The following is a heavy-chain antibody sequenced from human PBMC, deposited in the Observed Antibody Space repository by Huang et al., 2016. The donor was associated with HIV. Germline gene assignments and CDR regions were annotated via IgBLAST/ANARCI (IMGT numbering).Heavy chain of an antibody. CDR1: GYIFSNYD. CDR2: LNPNSCKT. J-gene: IGHJ4*02. D-gene: IGHD6-19*01. CDR3: ARLTSGWYQDY. V-gene: IGHV1-8*01. Sequence: QVQLVQSGPEVKKPGASVKVSCQTSGYIFSNYDINWGGQAPGQGLQWIGWLNPNSCKTAYGQNFQGRVTLTRSTSTGAAYMVLNSLTSQDTAVYYCARLTSGWYQDYWGQGTLVTVSS.